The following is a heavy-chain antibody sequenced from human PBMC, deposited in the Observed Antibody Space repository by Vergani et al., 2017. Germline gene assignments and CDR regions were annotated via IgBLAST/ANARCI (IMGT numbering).Heavy chain of an antibody. CDR3: ARRQSVTLGYFDL. D-gene: IGHD4-17*01. CDR2: IYYSGST. Sequence: QLQLQESGPGLVKPSETLSLTCTVSGGSISSSSYYWGWIRQPPGKGLEWIGSIYYSGSTYYNPSFKSRVTISVDTSKNQFSLKLISVTAADTAVYYCARRQSVTLGYFDLWGRGTLVTVSS. J-gene: IGHJ2*01. V-gene: IGHV4-39*01. CDR1: GGSISSSSYY.